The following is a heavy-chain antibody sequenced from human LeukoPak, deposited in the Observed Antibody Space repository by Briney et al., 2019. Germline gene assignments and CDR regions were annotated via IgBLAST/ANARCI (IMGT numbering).Heavy chain of an antibody. D-gene: IGHD1-1*01. V-gene: IGHV4-4*09. CDR1: GYTFTGYY. CDR3: ARRREYKHAFDL. CDR2: IYSSGSN. J-gene: IGHJ3*01. Sequence: SCKASGYTFTGYYMHWVRQAPGQGLEWIGYIYSSGSNNYNPSLKSRVTMSVDTSTNQFSLKLSSVTAADTVVYYCARRREYKHAFDLWGQGTLVTVSS.